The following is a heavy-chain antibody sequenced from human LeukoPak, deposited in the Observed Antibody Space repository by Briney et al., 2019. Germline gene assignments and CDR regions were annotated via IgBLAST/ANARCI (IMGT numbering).Heavy chain of an antibody. Sequence: PGGSLRLSCAASGFTFSSYWMSWVRQAPGKGLEWVSAISGSGGSTYYADSVKGRFTISRDNSKNTLYLQMNSLRAEDAAVYYCAKNLGMVRGVITRFDYWGQGTLATVSS. D-gene: IGHD3-10*01. CDR3: AKNLGMVRGVITRFDY. J-gene: IGHJ4*02. V-gene: IGHV3-23*01. CDR2: ISGSGGST. CDR1: GFTFSSYW.